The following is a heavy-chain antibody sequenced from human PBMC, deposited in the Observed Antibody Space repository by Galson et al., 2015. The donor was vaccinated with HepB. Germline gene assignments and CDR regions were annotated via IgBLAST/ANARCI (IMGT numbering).Heavy chain of an antibody. CDR2: IYSDGTT. D-gene: IGHD5-24*01. Sequence: SLRLSCAASGFTVSSNYMSWVRQAPGKGLEWVSVIYSDGTTYYADSVRGRFTISRDNSKNTLYLQMNSLRAEDTAVYYCARAWGQFSNWGQGTLVTVSS. J-gene: IGHJ4*02. CDR3: ARAWGQFSN. V-gene: IGHV3-53*01. CDR1: GFTVSSNY.